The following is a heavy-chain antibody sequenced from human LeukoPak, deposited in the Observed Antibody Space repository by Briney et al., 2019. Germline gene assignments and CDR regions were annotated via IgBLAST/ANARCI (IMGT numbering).Heavy chain of an antibody. CDR1: GYTFTSHF. Sequence: GASVKVSCKASGYTFTSHFMHWVRQAPGQGLEWMGIINPRGGSTSYTQKFQGRVTMTRDTSISTAYMELSRLRSDDTAVYYCVLKWELDAFDIWGQGTMVTVSS. J-gene: IGHJ3*02. V-gene: IGHV1-46*01. CDR2: INPRGGST. CDR3: VLKWELDAFDI. D-gene: IGHD1-26*01.